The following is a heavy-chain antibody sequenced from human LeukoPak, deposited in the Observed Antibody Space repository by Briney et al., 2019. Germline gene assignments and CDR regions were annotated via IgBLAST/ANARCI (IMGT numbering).Heavy chain of an antibody. V-gene: IGHV3-53*01. CDR3: ARLGAFYCSGGDCYSGAFDI. J-gene: IGHJ4*02. CDR1: GFTVSSNY. Sequence: GGSLRLSCAASGFTVSSNYMSWVRQAPGKGLEWVSVLYSGDNTYYAESVKGRFTISRDNSKNALFLQMNTLRAEDTAVYYCARLGAFYCSGGDCYSGAFDIWGQGTLVTVSS. CDR2: LYSGDNT. D-gene: IGHD2-15*01.